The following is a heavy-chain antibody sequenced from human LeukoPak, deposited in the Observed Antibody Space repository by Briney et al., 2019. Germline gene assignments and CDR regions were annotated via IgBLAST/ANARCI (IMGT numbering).Heavy chain of an antibody. CDR1: GASIGSYY. D-gene: IGHD6-6*01. V-gene: IGHV4-59*01. CDR3: AREDISAPLDY. J-gene: IGHJ4*02. Sequence: SETLSLTCSVSGASIGSYYWSWIRQPPGKGLEWIGYIFYSGTTKYNPSLKSRVTISADMSRDQFFLQLTSVTAADTAVYYCAREDISAPLDYWGQGLLVTVSS. CDR2: IFYSGTT.